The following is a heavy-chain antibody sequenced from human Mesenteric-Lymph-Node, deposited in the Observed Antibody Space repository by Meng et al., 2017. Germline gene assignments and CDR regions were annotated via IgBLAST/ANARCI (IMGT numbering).Heavy chain of an antibody. CDR2: ISNSGGTT. CDR3: TKDGGWLPVN. Sequence: GGSLRLSCAASGFTFSNSGMSWVRQAPGKGLQWVSGISNSGGTTYYADSVKGRFTISRDNSKNTLDLQMNSMRAEDTAIYFCTKDGGWLPVNWGQGTLGTVSS. J-gene: IGHJ4*02. CDR1: GFTFSNSG. V-gene: IGHV3-23*01. D-gene: IGHD5-12*01.